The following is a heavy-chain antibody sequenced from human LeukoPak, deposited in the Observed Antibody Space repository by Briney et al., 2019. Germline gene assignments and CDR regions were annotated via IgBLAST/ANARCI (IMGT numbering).Heavy chain of an antibody. CDR3: ARELGTMIVVAPTGTTWFDP. CDR1: GYTFTGYY. D-gene: IGHD3-22*01. Sequence: ASVKVSCKASGYTFTGYYMRWVRQAPGQGLEWMGWINPNSGGTNYAQKFQGRVTMTRDTSISTAYMELSRLRSDDTAVYYCARELGTMIVVAPTGTTWFDPWGQGTLVTVSS. J-gene: IGHJ5*02. CDR2: INPNSGGT. V-gene: IGHV1-2*02.